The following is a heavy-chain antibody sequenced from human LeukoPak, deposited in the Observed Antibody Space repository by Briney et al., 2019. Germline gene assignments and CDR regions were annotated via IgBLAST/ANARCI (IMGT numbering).Heavy chain of an antibody. CDR2: INPNSGGT. J-gene: IGHJ4*02. V-gene: IGHV1-2*02. D-gene: IGHD3-10*01. CDR1: GYTFTGYY. CDR3: AKSMVRGVIFGIDY. Sequence: ASVKVSCKASGYTFTGYYMHWVRQAPGQGLGWMGWINPNSGGTNYAQKFQGRVTMTRDTSISTAYMELSRLRSDDTAVYYCAKSMVRGVIFGIDYWGQGTLVTVSS.